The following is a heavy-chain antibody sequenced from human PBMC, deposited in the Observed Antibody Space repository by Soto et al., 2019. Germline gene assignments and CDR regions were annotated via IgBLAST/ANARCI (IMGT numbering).Heavy chain of an antibody. CDR2: ISAYNGNT. Sequence: ASVKVSCKASGYTFTSYGISWVRQAPGQGLEWMGWISAYNGNTNYAQKLQGRVTMTTDTSTSTAYMELRSLRSDDTAVYYCARVSDYGDPDYYSGMDVWGQGTTVTVSS. CDR1: GYTFTSYG. CDR3: ARVSDYGDPDYYSGMDV. J-gene: IGHJ6*02. V-gene: IGHV1-18*01. D-gene: IGHD4-17*01.